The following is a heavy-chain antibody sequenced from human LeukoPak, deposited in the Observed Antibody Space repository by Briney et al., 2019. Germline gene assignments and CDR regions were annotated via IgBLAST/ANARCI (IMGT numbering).Heavy chain of an antibody. J-gene: IGHJ4*02. CDR3: ARDPSAFAGYLDS. Sequence: SETLSLTCTVSGDSIRSYYWNWIRQSAGKGLDWIGRIYPSGGTAQYDPSLMSRVTMSLDTSTNHFSLNLTSVTAADTAVYYCARDPSAFAGYLDSWGQGILVTVSS. D-gene: IGHD6-13*01. CDR1: GDSIRSYY. CDR2: IYPSGGT. V-gene: IGHV4-4*07.